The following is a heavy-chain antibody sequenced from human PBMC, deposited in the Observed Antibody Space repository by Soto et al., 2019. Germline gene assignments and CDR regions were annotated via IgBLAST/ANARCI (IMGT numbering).Heavy chain of an antibody. J-gene: IGHJ4*02. Sequence: GGSLRLSCAASGFTFSSYAMSWVRQAPGKGLEWVSAISGSGGSTYYADSVKGRFTISRDNSKNTLYLQMNSLRAEDTAVYYCAKASIGDILTGYFDYWGQGTLVTVSS. CDR1: GFTFSSYA. V-gene: IGHV3-23*01. CDR3: AKASIGDILTGYFDY. CDR2: ISGSGGST. D-gene: IGHD3-9*01.